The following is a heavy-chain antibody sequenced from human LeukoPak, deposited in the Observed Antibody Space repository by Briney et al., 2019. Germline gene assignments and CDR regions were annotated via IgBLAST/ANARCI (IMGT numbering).Heavy chain of an antibody. CDR1: GGTFSSYA. CDR3: ARDLGWFGESIPAEDAFDI. Sequence: GSSVKVSCKASGGTFSSYAISWVRQAPGQGLEWMGGIIPIFGTANYAQKFQGRVTITADESTSTAYMELSSLRSEDTAVYYCARDLGWFGESIPAEDAFDIWGQGTMVTVSS. J-gene: IGHJ3*02. D-gene: IGHD3-10*01. CDR2: IIPIFGTA. V-gene: IGHV1-69*01.